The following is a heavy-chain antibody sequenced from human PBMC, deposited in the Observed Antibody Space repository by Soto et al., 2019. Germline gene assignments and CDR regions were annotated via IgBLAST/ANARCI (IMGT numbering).Heavy chain of an antibody. CDR3: ATLIPNDAFDI. J-gene: IGHJ3*02. CDR1: GYSFTSYW. Sequence: GESLKISCKGSGYSFTSYWIGWVRQMPGKGLEWMGIIYPGDSDTRYSPSFQGQVTISADKSISTAYLQWNSLRAEDTAVYYCATLIPNDAFDIWGQGTMVTVSS. CDR2: IYPGDSDT. V-gene: IGHV5-51*01.